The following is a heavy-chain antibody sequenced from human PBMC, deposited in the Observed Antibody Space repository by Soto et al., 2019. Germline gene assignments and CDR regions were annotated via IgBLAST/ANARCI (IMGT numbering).Heavy chain of an antibody. V-gene: IGHV3-30-3*01. CDR2: ISYDGSNK. D-gene: IGHD3-22*01. Sequence: QVQLVEPGGGVVQPGRSLRLSCAASGFTFSSYAMHWVRQAPGKGLEWVAVISYDGSNKYYADSVKGRFTISRDNSENTLYLQMNSLRAEDTAVYYCARKPGDSSGYHYYYYGMDVWGQGTTVTVSS. CDR3: ARKPGDSSGYHYYYYGMDV. J-gene: IGHJ6*02. CDR1: GFTFSSYA.